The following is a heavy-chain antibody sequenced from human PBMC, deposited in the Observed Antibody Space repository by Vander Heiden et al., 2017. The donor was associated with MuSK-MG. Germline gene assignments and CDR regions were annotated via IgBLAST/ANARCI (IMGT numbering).Heavy chain of an antibody. Sequence: QLHLQESGPGLVKASETLSLTCSVSGDSLSGIGYYWSWIRQSPGKGLEWIGYVSDIGSTNYNPSLQGRVTTSIDTSKNQFFLTLSSVTAADTAVYFCARRQVQSWLGWFDPWGRGALVTVSS. V-gene: IGHV4-61*08. CDR1: GDSLSGIGYY. CDR3: ARRQVQSWLGWFDP. CDR2: VSDIGST. J-gene: IGHJ5*02. D-gene: IGHD5-18*01.